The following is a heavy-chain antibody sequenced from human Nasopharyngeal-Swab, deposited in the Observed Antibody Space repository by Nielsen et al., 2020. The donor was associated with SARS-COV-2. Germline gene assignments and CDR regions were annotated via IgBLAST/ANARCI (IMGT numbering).Heavy chain of an antibody. D-gene: IGHD5-18*01. V-gene: IGHV3-23*01. CDR1: GFTFSNYA. J-gene: IGHJ4*02. Sequence: GESLKISCAASGFTFSNYAMSWVRQAPGKGLEWVSGIRGSGDATYYADSVEGRFIISRDNSKNTVYLQIKSLGVEDAAVYYCATWMTAHFDYWGQGTLVT. CDR2: IRGSGDAT. CDR3: ATWMTAHFDY.